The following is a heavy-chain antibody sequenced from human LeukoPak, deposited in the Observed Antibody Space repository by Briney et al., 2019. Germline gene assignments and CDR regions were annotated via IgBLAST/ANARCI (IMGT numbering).Heavy chain of an antibody. D-gene: IGHD5-24*01. CDR3: ARGGDGYNFPN. Sequence: GGSLRLSCAVSGFTFSSYSMNWVRQAPGKGLEWVSSISSSSSYIYYADSVKGRFTISRDNAKNSLYLQMNSLRAEDTAVYYCARGGDGYNFPNSGQGTLVTVSS. V-gene: IGHV3-21*01. CDR2: ISSSSSYI. J-gene: IGHJ4*02. CDR1: GFTFSSYS.